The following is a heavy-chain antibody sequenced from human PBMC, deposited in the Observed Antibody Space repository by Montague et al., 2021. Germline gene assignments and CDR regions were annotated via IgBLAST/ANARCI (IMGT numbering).Heavy chain of an antibody. D-gene: IGHD2-2*01. CDR2: IHYTGYT. Sequence: TLSLTCNVSGASFNYGDYYWTWIRQHPGKGLEWIGYIHYTGYTQYNPSLNSRLTLSVDTSKNQFSLMLNSVTAADTAVYYCASAVGRCTPVAYFDSWGQGTLVTVSS. CDR3: ASAVGRCTPVAYFDS. CDR1: GASFNYGDYY. J-gene: IGHJ4*02. V-gene: IGHV4-31*03.